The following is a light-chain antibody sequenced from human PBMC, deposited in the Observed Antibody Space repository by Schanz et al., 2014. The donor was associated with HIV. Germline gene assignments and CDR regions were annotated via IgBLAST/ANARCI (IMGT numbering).Light chain of an antibody. CDR2: EVT. CDR1: SRDVGGYKY. V-gene: IGLV2-8*01. Sequence: QSALTQPPSASGSPGQSVIISCTGTSRDVGGYKYVSWYQQHPGKAPKLIIYEVTKRPSGVPDRFSGFKSGNTASLTVSGLQAEDEAAYSCSSYAGSSTVVFGGGTKLTVL. J-gene: IGLJ2*01. CDR3: SSYAGSSTVV.